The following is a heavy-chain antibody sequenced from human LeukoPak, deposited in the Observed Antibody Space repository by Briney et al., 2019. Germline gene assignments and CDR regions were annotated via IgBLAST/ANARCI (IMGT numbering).Heavy chain of an antibody. CDR3: ARELKGSSSWFSYYYYGMDV. Sequence: ASVKVSCKASGYTFTGYYMHWLRQSPGQGLEWRGWFNPNSGGTNYAQKFQGRITITRDTSISTAYMELSRLRSDDTAVYYCARELKGSSSWFSYYYYGMDVWGQGTTVTVSS. D-gene: IGHD6-13*01. CDR1: GYTFTGYY. V-gene: IGHV1-2*02. J-gene: IGHJ6*02. CDR2: FNPNSGGT.